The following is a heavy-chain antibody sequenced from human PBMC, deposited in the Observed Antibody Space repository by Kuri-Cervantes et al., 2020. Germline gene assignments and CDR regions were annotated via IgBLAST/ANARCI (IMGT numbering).Heavy chain of an antibody. CDR1: GGSIRSSYYY. Sequence: ESLKISCTVSGGSIRSSYYYWGWIRQPPGQGLEWIGTINYSGSTYYNPSLKSRITISVDTSKNQFSLKLSSVTAADTAVYNCARVPDSSGYYGFDYWGQGTLVTVSS. V-gene: IGHV4-39*07. CDR3: ARVPDSSGYYGFDY. D-gene: IGHD3-22*01. CDR2: INYSGST. J-gene: IGHJ4*02.